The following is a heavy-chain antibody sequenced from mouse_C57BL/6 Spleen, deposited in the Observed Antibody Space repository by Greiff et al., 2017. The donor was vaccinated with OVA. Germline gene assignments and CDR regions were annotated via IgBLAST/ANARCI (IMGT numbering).Heavy chain of an antibody. J-gene: IGHJ4*01. CDR3: ARRGYDDAMDY. CDR1: GYSFTGYY. D-gene: IGHD2-2*01. V-gene: IGHV1-42*01. Sequence: VQLQQSGPELVKPGASVKISCKASGYSFTGYYMNWVKQSPEKSLEWIGEINPSTGGTTYNQKFKAKATLTVDKTSSTAYMQRKSRTSEDAAVYYCARRGYDDAMDYWGQGTSVTVSS. CDR2: INPSTGGT.